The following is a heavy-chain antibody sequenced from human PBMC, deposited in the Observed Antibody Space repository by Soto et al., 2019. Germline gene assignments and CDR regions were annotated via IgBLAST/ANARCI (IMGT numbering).Heavy chain of an antibody. CDR1: GDSVSSNSAA. J-gene: IGHJ6*02. Sequence: SQTLSLTCAISGDSVSSNSAAWNWIRQSPSRGLEWLGRTYYRSKWYNDYAVSVQSRITINPDTSKNQFSLQLNSVTPEDTAVYYCAREEFIAAAGREGGRRDYYYYGLDVWGQGTTVTVSS. CDR2: TYYRSKWYN. V-gene: IGHV6-1*01. D-gene: IGHD6-13*01. CDR3: AREEFIAAAGREGGRRDYYYYGLDV.